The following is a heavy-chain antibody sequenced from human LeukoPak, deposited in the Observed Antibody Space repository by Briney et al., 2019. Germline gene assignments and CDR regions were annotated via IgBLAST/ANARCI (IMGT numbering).Heavy chain of an antibody. CDR2: ISSDGSTT. CDR1: GFSFNSYW. V-gene: IGHV3-74*01. J-gene: IGHJ5*02. CDR3: VRAQAVAGTGGFDP. Sequence: PGGSLRLSCAASGFSFNSYWMHWVRQVPGKGLVWVSRISSDGSTTSYADSVKGRFTISRDNAKNTLYLQMNSLRDEDTAIYYCVRAQAVAGTGGFDPWGQGTLVTVSS. D-gene: IGHD6-19*01.